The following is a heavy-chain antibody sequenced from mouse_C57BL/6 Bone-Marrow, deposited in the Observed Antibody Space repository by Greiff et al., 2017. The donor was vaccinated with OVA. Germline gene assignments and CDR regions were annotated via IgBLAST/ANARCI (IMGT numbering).Heavy chain of an antibody. V-gene: IGHV1-81*01. D-gene: IGHD2-14*01. J-gene: IGHJ2*01. CDR2: IYPRSGNT. CDR1: GYTFTSYG. CDR3: ARRRRRRYGGDY. Sequence: VQLQQSGAELARPGASVKLSCKASGYTFTSYGISWVKQRNGQGLEWIGEIYPRSGNTYYNEKFKGKATLTADKSSSTAYMELRSLTSEDYAVYFCARRRRRRYGGDYWGQGTTLTVSS.